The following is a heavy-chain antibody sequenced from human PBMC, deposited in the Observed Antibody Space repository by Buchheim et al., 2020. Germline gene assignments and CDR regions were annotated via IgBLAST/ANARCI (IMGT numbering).Heavy chain of an antibody. CDR1: GFSLSTSNEG. D-gene: IGHD2-2*01. CDR2: IYWNGDN. V-gene: IGHV2-5*01. J-gene: IGHJ6*02. Sequence: QITLKESGPSLVKPTQTLTLTCTFSGFSLSTSNEGVGWVRQPPGKALEWLALIYWNGDNRYNPSLRSRLSLTKDTSKNQVVLSMTNMGPVDTATYYCAHMNPIADVYQRYGMDVWGQGTT. CDR3: AHMNPIADVYQRYGMDV.